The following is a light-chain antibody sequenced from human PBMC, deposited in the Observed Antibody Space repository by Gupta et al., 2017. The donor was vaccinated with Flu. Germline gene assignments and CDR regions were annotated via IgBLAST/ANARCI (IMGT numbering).Light chain of an antibody. V-gene: IGKV1-5*03. J-gene: IGKJ1*01. CDR2: KAS. CDR3: QQYQSAPWT. CDR1: QPISSW. Sequence: EIQVTHYPPSLSASVGDSVSITCRASQPISSWLAWYQQKPGKAPRLLLYKASDLESGVPSRFSGSGSGTEFSLTISSLQPDDFATYYCQQYQSAPWTFGQGTKVEVK.